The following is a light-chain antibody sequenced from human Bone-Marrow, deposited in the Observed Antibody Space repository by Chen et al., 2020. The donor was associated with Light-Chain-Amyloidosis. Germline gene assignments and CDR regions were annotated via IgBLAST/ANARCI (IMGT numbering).Light chain of an antibody. CDR3: AAWDDSLNGWV. CDR2: SNN. J-gene: IGLJ3*02. V-gene: IGLV1-44*01. CDR1: SSNIGSNT. Sequence: QSVLTQPPSASGTPGQRVTISCSGSSSNIGSNTVNWYQQLPGTAPKLLIYSNNQLPSGVPDRFSGSKSGPSASLAISGLQSEDEADYYCAAWDDSLNGWVFGGGTKLTVL.